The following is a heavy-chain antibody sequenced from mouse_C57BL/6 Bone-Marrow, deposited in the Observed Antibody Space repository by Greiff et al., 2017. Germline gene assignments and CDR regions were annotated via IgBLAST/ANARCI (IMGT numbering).Heavy chain of an antibody. CDR3: ARTYYDGSSCWYFDV. CDR2: IYPGSGNT. CDR1: GYTFTDYY. J-gene: IGHJ1*03. V-gene: IGHV1-76*01. D-gene: IGHD1-1*01. Sequence: QVQLKESGAELVRPGASVKLSCKASGYTFTDYYINWVKQRPGQGLEWIARIYPGSGNTYYNEKFKGKATLTAEKSSSTAYMQLSSLTSEDSAVYFGARTYYDGSSCWYFDVWGTGTTVTVSS.